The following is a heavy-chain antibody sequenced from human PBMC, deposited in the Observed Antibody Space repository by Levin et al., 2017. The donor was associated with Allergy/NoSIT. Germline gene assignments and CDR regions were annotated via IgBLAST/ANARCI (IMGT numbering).Heavy chain of an antibody. CDR2: IYSGGST. V-gene: IGHV3-53*01. CDR3: ARGITFGGAIIMSSNYYGMDV. Sequence: GGSLRLSCAASGFTVSRNYMNWVRQAPGKGLEWVSVIYSGGSTYYADSVKGRFTISRDNSKNTLFLQMNSLRAEDTAVYYCARGITFGGAIIMSSNYYGMDVWGQGTMVTVSS. CDR1: GFTVSRNY. D-gene: IGHD3-16*02. J-gene: IGHJ6*02.